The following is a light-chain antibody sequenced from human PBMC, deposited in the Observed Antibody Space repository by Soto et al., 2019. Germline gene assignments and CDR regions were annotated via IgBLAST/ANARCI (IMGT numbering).Light chain of an antibody. J-gene: IGLJ3*02. V-gene: IGLV4-69*01. CDR3: QSWGTGIQV. CDR1: SGHITYA. CDR2: INSDGSH. Sequence: QPVLTQSPSASASLGVSVKLTCTLSSGHITYAIAWHQQQSEKGPRFLMKINSDGSHSKGDGIFDRFSGSSSGAERHLTISSLQSEDEADYYCQSWGTGIQVFGGGTKLTVL.